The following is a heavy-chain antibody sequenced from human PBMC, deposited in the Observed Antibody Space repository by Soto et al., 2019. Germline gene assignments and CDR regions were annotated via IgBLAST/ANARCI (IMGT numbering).Heavy chain of an antibody. V-gene: IGHV1-3*01. CDR2: INAGNGNT. CDR1: GYTFTSYA. J-gene: IGHJ6*02. Sequence: ASVKVSCKASGYTFTSYAMHWVRQAPGQRLEWMGWINAGNGNTKYSQKFQGRVTITRDTSASTAYMELSSLRSEDTAVYYSASALDYGQWLDYYYGMDVWGQGTTVTV. CDR3: ASALDYGQWLDYYYGMDV. D-gene: IGHD6-19*01.